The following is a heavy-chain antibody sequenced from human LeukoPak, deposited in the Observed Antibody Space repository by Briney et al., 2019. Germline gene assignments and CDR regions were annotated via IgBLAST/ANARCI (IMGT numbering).Heavy chain of an antibody. Sequence: GGSLRLSCAASGFTFSSYGMHWVRQAPGKGLEWVAVISYDGSNKYYADSVKGRFTISRDNSKNTLYLQTNSLRAEDTAVYYCAKDERFKSLDYWGQGTLVTVSS. J-gene: IGHJ4*02. CDR2: ISYDGSNK. D-gene: IGHD1-1*01. CDR3: AKDERFKSLDY. V-gene: IGHV3-30*18. CDR1: GFTFSSYG.